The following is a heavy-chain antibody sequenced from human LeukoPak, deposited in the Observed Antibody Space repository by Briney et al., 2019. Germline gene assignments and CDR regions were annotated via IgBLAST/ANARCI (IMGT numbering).Heavy chain of an antibody. CDR2: MRYSEAP. J-gene: IGHJ6*02. V-gene: IGHV4-59*08. Sequence: SETLSLTCTVSGASISGFFWSWFRQPPGMRLEYIADMRYSEAPTYNPSLKSRVSISLDTSKNQVPLKLSSVTAADTAVYYCARHMNGGTNPMDAWGQGTMVIVSS. CDR3: ARHMNGGTNPMDA. D-gene: IGHD2-8*01. CDR1: GASISGFF.